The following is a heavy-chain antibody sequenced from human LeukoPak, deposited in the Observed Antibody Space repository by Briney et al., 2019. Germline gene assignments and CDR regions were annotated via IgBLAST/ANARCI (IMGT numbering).Heavy chain of an antibody. J-gene: IGHJ4*02. V-gene: IGHV3-23*01. Sequence: GGSLRLSCAASGFTFSSYAMSWVRQAPGKGLELVSSISGNGGSTYYADSVKGRFTISRDNSKNTLYLQMNSLRAEDTAVYYCAKDGSWLHTPSDYWGQGTLVTVSS. CDR1: GFTFSSYA. CDR3: AKDGSWLHTPSDY. CDR2: ISGNGGST. D-gene: IGHD5-24*01.